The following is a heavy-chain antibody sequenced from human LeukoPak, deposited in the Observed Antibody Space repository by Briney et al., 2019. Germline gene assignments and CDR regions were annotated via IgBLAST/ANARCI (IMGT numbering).Heavy chain of an antibody. V-gene: IGHV4-59*01. D-gene: IGHD3-9*01. Sequence: SETLSLTCTVSGGSISSYYWSWIRQPPGKGLEWIGYIYYSGSTNYNPSLKSRVTISVDTSKNQFSLKLSSVTAADTAVYYCASLYDILTEGWFDPWGQGTLVTVSS. CDR1: GGSISSYY. CDR2: IYYSGST. J-gene: IGHJ5*02. CDR3: ASLYDILTEGWFDP.